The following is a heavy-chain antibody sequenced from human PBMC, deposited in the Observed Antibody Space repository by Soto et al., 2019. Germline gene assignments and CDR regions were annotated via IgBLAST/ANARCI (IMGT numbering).Heavy chain of an antibody. J-gene: IGHJ5*02. CDR3: ARVISLYQPESPRGAWFDP. Sequence: SETLSLTCTVSGGSISSSSYYWGWIRQPPGKGLEWIGSIYYSGSTYYNPSLKSRVTISVDTSKNQFSLKLSSVTAADTAVYYCARVISLYQPESPRGAWFDPWGQGTLVTVSS. CDR1: GGSISSSSYY. D-gene: IGHD2-2*01. V-gene: IGHV4-39*01. CDR2: IYYSGST.